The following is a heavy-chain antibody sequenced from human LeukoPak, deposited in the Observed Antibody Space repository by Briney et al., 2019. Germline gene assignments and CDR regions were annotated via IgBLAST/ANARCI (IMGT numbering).Heavy chain of an antibody. CDR3: ARVRTMVRGVMGNLDY. V-gene: IGHV1-2*06. Sequence: ASVKVSCKASGYTFTGYYMHWVRQAPGQGLGLMGRINPNSGGTNYAQKFQGRVTMTRDTSISTAYMELSRLRSDDTAVYYCARVRTMVRGVMGNLDYWGQGTLVTVSS. CDR2: INPNSGGT. CDR1: GYTFTGYY. D-gene: IGHD3-10*01. J-gene: IGHJ4*02.